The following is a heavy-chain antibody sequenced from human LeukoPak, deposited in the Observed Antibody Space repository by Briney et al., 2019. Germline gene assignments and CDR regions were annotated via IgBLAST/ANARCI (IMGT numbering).Heavy chain of an antibody. Sequence: GGSLRLSCAASGFTFSSYSMNWVRQAPGKGLEWVSYSSSSSRTTYYADSVKGRFTISRDNAKNSLYLQMSSLRAEDTAVYYCARDLIAMTGTAHFDYWGQGTLVTVSS. V-gene: IGHV3-48*04. CDR2: SSSSSRTT. D-gene: IGHD6-19*01. J-gene: IGHJ4*02. CDR3: ARDLIAMTGTAHFDY. CDR1: GFTFSSYS.